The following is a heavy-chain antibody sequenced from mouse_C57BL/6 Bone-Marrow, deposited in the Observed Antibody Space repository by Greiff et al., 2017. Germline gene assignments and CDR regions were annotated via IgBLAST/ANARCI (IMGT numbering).Heavy chain of an antibody. CDR1: GYTFTSYW. CDR2: IDPSDSYT. V-gene: IGHV1-69*01. Sequence: QVQLQQSGAELVMPGASVKLSCKASGYTFTSYWMHWVKQRPGQGLEWIGEIDPSDSYTNYNQKFKGKSTLTVDKSSSTAYMQLSSLTSEDSAVYYCARASDGYYRYWGQGTTLTVSS. CDR3: ARASDGYYRY. J-gene: IGHJ2*01. D-gene: IGHD2-3*01.